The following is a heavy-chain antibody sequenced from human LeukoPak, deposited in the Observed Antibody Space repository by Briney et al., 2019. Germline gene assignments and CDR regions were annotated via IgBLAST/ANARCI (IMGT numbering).Heavy chain of an antibody. J-gene: IGHJ4*02. V-gene: IGHV4-38-2*01. CDR2: IYHRGTT. Sequence: PSETLSLTCAVPGYSISSGYYWGWIRQSPGKGLEWIGSIYHRGTTYYNPPLKRRVTISVDTSKNQFSLKLSSVTAADTAVYYCARIAMFYYESSGYYSDYWGQGTLVTVSS. CDR3: ARIAMFYYESSGYYSDY. D-gene: IGHD3-22*01. CDR1: GYSISSGYY.